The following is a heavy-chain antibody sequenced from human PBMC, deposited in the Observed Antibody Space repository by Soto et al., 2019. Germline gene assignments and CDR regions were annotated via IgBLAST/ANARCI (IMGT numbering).Heavy chain of an antibody. D-gene: IGHD1-20*01. CDR3: VRDAYNRDAFDI. CDR2: ISASSSSI. Sequence: DVLLVESGGGLVKPGGSLRLSCAASGFNFITFSMNWVRQAPGKGLEWVSSISASSSSIYYAESVKGRFTVSRDNAKNSLYLQMNSLTAEDTALYYCVRDAYNRDAFDIWGQGTTVTVSS. V-gene: IGHV3-21*01. CDR1: GFNFITFS. J-gene: IGHJ3*02.